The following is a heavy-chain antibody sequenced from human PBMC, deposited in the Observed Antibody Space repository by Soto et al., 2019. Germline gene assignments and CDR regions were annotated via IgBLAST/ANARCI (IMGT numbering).Heavy chain of an antibody. V-gene: IGHV3-7*01. CDR3: ARNYDFWSGYYKGENWFDP. CDR2: IKQGGSEK. Sequence: GGSLRLSCAASGFTFSSYWMSWVRQAPGKGLEWVANIKQGGSEKYYVDSVKGRFTISRDNAKNSLYLQMNSLRAEDTAVYYCARNYDFWSGYYKGENWFDPWGQGTLVTVS. D-gene: IGHD3-3*01. J-gene: IGHJ5*02. CDR1: GFTFSSYW.